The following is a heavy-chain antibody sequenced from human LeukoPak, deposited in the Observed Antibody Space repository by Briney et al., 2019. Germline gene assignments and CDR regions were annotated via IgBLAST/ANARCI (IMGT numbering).Heavy chain of an antibody. D-gene: IGHD3-22*01. Sequence: ASVKVSCKASGGTFSSYAISWVRQAPGQGLEWMGGIVPIFGTANYAQKFQGRVTITADESTSTAYMELSSLRSDDTAVYYCARVRDTYYYDSSGYWDFDYWGQGTLVTVSS. CDR2: IVPIFGTA. CDR3: ARVRDTYYYDSSGYWDFDY. CDR1: GGTFSSYA. V-gene: IGHV1-69*13. J-gene: IGHJ4*02.